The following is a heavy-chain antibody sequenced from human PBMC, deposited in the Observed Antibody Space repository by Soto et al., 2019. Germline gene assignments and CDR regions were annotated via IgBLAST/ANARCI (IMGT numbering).Heavy chain of an antibody. CDR2: IYSASST. CDR3: ASGSSIVGLDY. J-gene: IGHJ4*02. Sequence: GGSLRLSCAASGFTVSSNYMSWVRQAPGKGLEWVSVIYSASSTYYADSVKGRFTITRHNSKNTLYLQMNSLRAEDTAVYYCASGSSIVGLDYWGKGSLVTVSS. V-gene: IGHV3-66*01. CDR1: GFTVSSNY. D-gene: IGHD1-26*01.